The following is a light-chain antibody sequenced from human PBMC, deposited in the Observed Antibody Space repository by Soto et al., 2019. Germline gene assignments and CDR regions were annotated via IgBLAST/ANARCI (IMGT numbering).Light chain of an antibody. CDR1: QSVSSY. J-gene: IGKJ5*01. CDR3: QQRSNWPP. CDR2: DAS. V-gene: IGKV3-11*01. Sequence: EIVLTQSPATLSLSPGERATLSCRASQSVSSYLAWYQHKPGQAPRLLIYDASNRATGIPARFSGSGSETDFTLTITSLEPEDSAIYYCQQRSNWPPFGQGTRLEIK.